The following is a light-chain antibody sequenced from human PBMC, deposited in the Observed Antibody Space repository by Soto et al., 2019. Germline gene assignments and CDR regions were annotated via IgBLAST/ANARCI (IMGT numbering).Light chain of an antibody. CDR1: SSDVGGYNY. Sequence: QSALTQPASVSGSPGQSITISCTGTSSDVGGYNYVSWYQQHPGKAPKLMIYEVSNRPSGFSNRFSGSKSGNTASLTISGLQAEDEADYYCSSYTSISTLVFGGGTKLTVL. V-gene: IGLV2-14*01. J-gene: IGLJ3*02. CDR3: SSYTSISTLV. CDR2: EVS.